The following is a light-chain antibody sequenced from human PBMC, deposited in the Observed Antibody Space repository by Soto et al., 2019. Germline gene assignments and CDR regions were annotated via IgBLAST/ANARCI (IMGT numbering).Light chain of an antibody. J-gene: IGLJ1*01. Sequence: QSALTQPPSASGSPGQSVTISCTGTSSDVGGYKYVSWYQQHPGKAPKLMIYEVSKRPSGVPDRFSGSKSGDTASLTVSGLQAEDEADYYCQSYDSSLSGDVFGTGTKLTVL. CDR3: QSYDSSLSGDV. CDR1: SSDVGGYKY. CDR2: EVS. V-gene: IGLV2-8*01.